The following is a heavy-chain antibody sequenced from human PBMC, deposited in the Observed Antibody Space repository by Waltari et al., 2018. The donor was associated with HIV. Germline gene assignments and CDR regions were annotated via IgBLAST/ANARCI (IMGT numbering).Heavy chain of an antibody. J-gene: IGHJ4*02. V-gene: IGHV1-18*01. CDR3: ARDFTSRVDSWEYSDSSYFDY. D-gene: IGHD3-22*01. Sequence: QVQLVQSGGEVKKPGASVQVSCKASGYTFRNYGISWMRQAPGQGLEWVGWISPYNDNTYYAQRFQDRVTMTTDTSATTVDMELRSLRSDDTAVYYCARDFTSRVDSWEYSDSSYFDYWGQGTLVTVSS. CDR1: GYTFRNYG. CDR2: ISPYNDNT.